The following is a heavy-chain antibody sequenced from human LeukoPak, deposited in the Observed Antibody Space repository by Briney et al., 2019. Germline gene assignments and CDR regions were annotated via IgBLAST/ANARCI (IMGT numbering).Heavy chain of an antibody. V-gene: IGHV4-61*01. CDR1: GGSVSSGSYY. Sequence: SETLSLTCTVSGGSVSSGSYYWSWIRQPPGKGLEWIGYIYYSGSTNYSPSLKSRVTISVDTSKNQFSLKLSSVTAADTAVYYCARDPRYCSGGSCGFDYWGQGTLVTVSS. J-gene: IGHJ4*02. CDR2: IYYSGST. D-gene: IGHD2-15*01. CDR3: ARDPRYCSGGSCGFDY.